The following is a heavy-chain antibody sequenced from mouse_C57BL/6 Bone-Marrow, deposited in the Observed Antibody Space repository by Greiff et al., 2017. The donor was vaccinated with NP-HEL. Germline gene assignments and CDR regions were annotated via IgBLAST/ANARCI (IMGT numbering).Heavy chain of an antibody. D-gene: IGHD1-1*01. CDR3: ARYYGSSYDAMDY. V-gene: IGHV1-72*01. J-gene: IGHJ4*01. Sequence: QVQLQQSGAELVKPGASVKLSCKASGYTFTSYWMHWVKQRPGRGLEWIGRIDPNSGGTKYNEKFKSKATPTVDKPSSTAYMHLSSLTAEDSAVYYCARYYGSSYDAMDYWGQGTSVTVSS. CDR2: IDPNSGGT. CDR1: GYTFTSYW.